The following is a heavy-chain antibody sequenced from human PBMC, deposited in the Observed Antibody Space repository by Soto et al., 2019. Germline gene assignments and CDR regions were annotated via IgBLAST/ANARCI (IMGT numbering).Heavy chain of an antibody. J-gene: IGHJ2*01. Sequence: QVQLVQSGAEVRKPGSSVKVSCKASGDTFSSYAISWVRQAPAQGLEWMGGSIPIFGTPNYAERFQGRVTITGDRSTSNAHLELRSLRSEESGVYYCAGDWGSTREGYWYFDVWGRGTLVT. D-gene: IGHD3-16*01. CDR3: AGDWGSTREGYWYFDV. CDR1: GDTFSSYA. V-gene: IGHV1-69*06. CDR2: SIPIFGTP.